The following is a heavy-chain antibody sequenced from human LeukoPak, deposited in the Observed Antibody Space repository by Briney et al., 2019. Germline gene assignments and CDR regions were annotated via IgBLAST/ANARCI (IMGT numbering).Heavy chain of an antibody. CDR2: ISDSGGST. Sequence: GGSLRLSCAASGSMISNYAMSWVRQAPGKGLEWVSGISDSGGSTDYADSVKGRFTISRDNSKNTMYLQMKSLRVEDTAVYYCAKDEGGGWYVSCVFDVWGQGTMVTVSS. J-gene: IGHJ3*01. CDR3: AKDEGGGWYVSCVFDV. D-gene: IGHD6-19*01. V-gene: IGHV3-23*01. CDR1: GSMISNYA.